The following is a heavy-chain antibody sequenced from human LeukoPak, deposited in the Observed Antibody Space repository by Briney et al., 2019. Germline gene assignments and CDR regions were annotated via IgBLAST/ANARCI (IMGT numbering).Heavy chain of an antibody. CDR1: GGSISSRDYY. J-gene: IGHJ4*02. CDR3: ARGDKITIFGAPLFDY. V-gene: IGHV4-30-4*01. CDR2: IYYSGST. Sequence: SETLSLTCTVSGGSISSRDYYWSWIRQPPGKGLEWIGYIYYSGSTYYNPSLKSRVTISVDTSKNQFSLKLSSVTAADTAVYYCARGDKITIFGAPLFDYWGQGTLVTVSS. D-gene: IGHD3-3*01.